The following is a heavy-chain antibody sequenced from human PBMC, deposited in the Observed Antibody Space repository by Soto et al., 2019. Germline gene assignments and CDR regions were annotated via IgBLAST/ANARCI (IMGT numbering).Heavy chain of an antibody. D-gene: IGHD6-19*01. CDR3: ARACLLSGCHHPDFDY. J-gene: IGHJ4*02. CDR2: ISSGSSVT. V-gene: IGHV3-21*01. CDR1: GFNLTNYT. Sequence: GGSLRLSCAASGFNLTNYTMNWVRQAPGRGLEWVSLISSGSSVTKYADSVKGRFTISRDNAKNSLYLQMNSLRAEDTAVYYCARACLLSGCHHPDFDYWGQGALVTVSS.